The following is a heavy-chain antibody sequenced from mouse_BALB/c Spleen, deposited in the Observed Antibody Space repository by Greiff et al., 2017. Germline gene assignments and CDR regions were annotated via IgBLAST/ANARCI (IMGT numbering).Heavy chain of an antibody. CDR3: ARGGYYGSSYLFAY. CDR2: IYPGDGDT. J-gene: IGHJ3*01. V-gene: IGHV1-87*01. CDR1: GYTFTSYW. Sequence: VQLQQSGAELVRPGASVKLSCKASGYTFTSYWMQWVKQRPGQGLEWIGAIYPGDGDTRYTQKFKGKATLTADKSSSTAYMQLSSLASEDSAVYYCARGGYYGSSYLFAYWGQGTLVTVSA. D-gene: IGHD1-1*01.